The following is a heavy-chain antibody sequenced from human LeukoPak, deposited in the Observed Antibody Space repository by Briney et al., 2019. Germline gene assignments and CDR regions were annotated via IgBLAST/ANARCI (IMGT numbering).Heavy chain of an antibody. CDR1: GYTFTGYY. Sequence: GASVTVSCKASGYTFTGYYMHWVRQPPGQGLEWVGIINPSGGGTSYAQKFQGRVTMTRDTSTSKVYLELSSLRSADTAVDYYSRAPALIASAGTWFDAWGQGTLVTVSS. J-gene: IGHJ5*01. CDR2: INPSGGGT. V-gene: IGHV1-46*01. CDR3: SRAPALIASAGTWFDA. D-gene: IGHD6-13*01.